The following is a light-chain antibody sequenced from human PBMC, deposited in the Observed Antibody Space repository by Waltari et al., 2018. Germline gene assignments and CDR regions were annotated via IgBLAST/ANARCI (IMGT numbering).Light chain of an antibody. Sequence: DIQMTQSPSSVSASVGDRVTITCPAGRDISRWLAWYQQKPGKAPKFLIYDASTLQSGVPSRFSGSGSGREFTLTITSLQPEDFSTYYCQQGNDFPLTFGGGTKVEMK. CDR3: QQGNDFPLT. CDR1: RDISRW. J-gene: IGKJ4*01. CDR2: DAS. V-gene: IGKV1-12*01.